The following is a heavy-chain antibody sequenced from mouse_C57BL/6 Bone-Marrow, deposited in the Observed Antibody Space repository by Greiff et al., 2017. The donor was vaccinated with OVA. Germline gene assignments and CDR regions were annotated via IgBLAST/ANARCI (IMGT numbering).Heavy chain of an antibody. J-gene: IGHJ2*01. D-gene: IGHD2-5*01. V-gene: IGHV5-6*02. CDR3: ARRGLIVTFDY. Sequence: EVKLMESGGDLVKPGGSLKLSCAASGFTFSSYGMSWVRQTPDKRLEWVATISSGGSYTYYPDSVKGRFTISRDNAKNTLYLQMSSLKSEDTAMYCCARRGLIVTFDYWGQGTTLTVSS. CDR1: GFTFSSYG. CDR2: ISSGGSYT.